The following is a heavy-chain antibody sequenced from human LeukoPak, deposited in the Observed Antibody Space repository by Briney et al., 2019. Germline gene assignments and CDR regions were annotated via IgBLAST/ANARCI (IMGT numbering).Heavy chain of an antibody. Sequence: SVKVSCKASGGTFPCYALSWVRQTPGQGLEWMGGIIPIFGTANYAQKFQGRVTITADKSTSTAYMELSSLRSEDTAVYYCARDSYSLNDGIWFDPWGQGTLVTVSS. CDR1: GGTFPCYA. V-gene: IGHV1-69*06. J-gene: IGHJ5*02. D-gene: IGHD1-1*01. CDR2: IIPIFGTA. CDR3: ARDSYSLNDGIWFDP.